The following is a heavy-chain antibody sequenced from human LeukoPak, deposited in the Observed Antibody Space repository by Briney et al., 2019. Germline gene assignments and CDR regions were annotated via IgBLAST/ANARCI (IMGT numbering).Heavy chain of an antibody. J-gene: IGHJ4*02. CDR3: ARGQSIVGATGDY. Sequence: SETLSLTCAVYGGSFSGYYWSWIRQPPGKGLEWIGEINHSGSTNYNPSLKSQVTMSVDTSKNQFSLKLSSVTAADTAVYYCARGQSIVGATGDYWGQGTLVTVSS. CDR2: INHSGST. V-gene: IGHV4-34*01. D-gene: IGHD1-26*01. CDR1: GGSFSGYY.